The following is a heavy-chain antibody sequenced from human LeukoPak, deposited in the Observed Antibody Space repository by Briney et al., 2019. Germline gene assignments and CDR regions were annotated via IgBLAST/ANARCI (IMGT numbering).Heavy chain of an antibody. J-gene: IGHJ4*02. D-gene: IGHD5-18*01. CDR1: GGSISSPNYY. Sequence: SETLSLSCTVSGGSISSPNYYWAWIRQPPGKGLETIGTISFTWITYYNPSLKSRVPMTVHTSTNQFYLKLRSVTATDTAVYYGAKYLHRYSEGGGALDYWGQGTLVTVSS. CDR2: ISFTWIT. CDR3: AKYLHRYSEGGGALDY. V-gene: IGHV4-39*01.